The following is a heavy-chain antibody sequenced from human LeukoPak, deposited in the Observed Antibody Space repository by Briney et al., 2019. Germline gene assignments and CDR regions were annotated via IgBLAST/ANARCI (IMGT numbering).Heavy chain of an antibody. CDR3: ARRIQLWLFFGRNWFDP. J-gene: IGHJ5*02. D-gene: IGHD5-18*01. CDR2: IYYSGST. V-gene: IGHV4-39*07. CDR1: GGSISSSSYY. Sequence: PSETLSLTCTVSGGSISSSSYYWGWIRQPPGKGLEWIGSIYYSGSTYYNPSLKSRVTISVDTSKNQFSLKLSSVTAADTAVYYCARRIQLWLFFGRNWFDPWGQGTLVTVSS.